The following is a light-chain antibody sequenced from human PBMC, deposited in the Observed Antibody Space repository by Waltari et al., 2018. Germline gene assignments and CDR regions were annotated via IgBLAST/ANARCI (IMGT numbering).Light chain of an antibody. Sequence: EIVLTQSPGTLSLSPGERATLSCRASQSVSSSFLAWDQQKPGQAPRLLISVASRRATGIPDRFSGSGSGTDFTLTISRLEPEDFAVYYCQQYGSSPVTFGQGTKLEIK. CDR1: QSVSSSF. V-gene: IGKV3-20*01. CDR3: QQYGSSPVT. J-gene: IGKJ2*01. CDR2: VAS.